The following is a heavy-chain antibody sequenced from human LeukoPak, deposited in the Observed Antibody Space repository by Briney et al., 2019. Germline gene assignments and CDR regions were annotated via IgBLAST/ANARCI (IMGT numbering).Heavy chain of an antibody. CDR1: GGSISSSSYY. V-gene: IGHV4-39*01. D-gene: IGHD1-26*01. CDR3: ARRGIVGAKGDY. Sequence: SETLSLTCTVSGGSISSSSYYWGWIGQPPGKGLEWIGSIYYSGSTYYNSSLKSRVTISVDTSKNQFSLKLSSVTAADTAVYYCARRGIVGAKGDYWGQGTLVTVSS. J-gene: IGHJ4*02. CDR2: IYYSGST.